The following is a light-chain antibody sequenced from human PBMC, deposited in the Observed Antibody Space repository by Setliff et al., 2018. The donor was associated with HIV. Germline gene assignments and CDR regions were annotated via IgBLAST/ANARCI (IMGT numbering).Light chain of an antibody. V-gene: IGLV2-11*01. CDR1: GDDVGGYNF. CDR3: CSYTDTHIWV. Sequence: QSVLTQPRSVSGSPGQSVTISCTGTGDDVGGYNFVSWYQQHPGKAPKLLIYDVNKWPSGVPDRFSSSKSGNTASLTISGLQADDEADYYCCSYTDTHIWVFGGGTKVTVL. CDR2: DVN. J-gene: IGLJ3*02.